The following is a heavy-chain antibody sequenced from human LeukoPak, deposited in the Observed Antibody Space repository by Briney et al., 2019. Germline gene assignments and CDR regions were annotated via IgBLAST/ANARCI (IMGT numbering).Heavy chain of an antibody. D-gene: IGHD3-22*01. J-gene: IGHJ4*02. CDR1: GFTFSDHY. V-gene: IGHV3-72*01. CDR2: IRNKASSYTT. Sequence: PGGSLRLFCAASGFTFSDHYMVGVSGASGKGREGGGSIRNKASSYTTRYAASVKGRSTISRSNSKNSLYLQMNSLKTEDTAVYYCTRVDTSYYYDYWGQGTLVTVSS. CDR3: TRVDTSYYYDY.